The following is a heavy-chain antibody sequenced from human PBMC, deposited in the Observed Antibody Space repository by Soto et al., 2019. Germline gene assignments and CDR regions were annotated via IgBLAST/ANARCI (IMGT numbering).Heavy chain of an antibody. V-gene: IGHV3-21*01. CDR1: GFTFSRYS. D-gene: IGHD7-27*01. CDR3: ARSLRATSPLTF. CDR2: IDSYSNFI. Sequence: GGSLRLSCAASGFTFSRYSMNWVRQAPGKGLEWVSSIDSYSNFIYYADSVKGRFIISRDNARNSLFLQMSSLRAEDTAVYFCARSLRATSPLTFWGQGTPVTVSS. J-gene: IGHJ4*02.